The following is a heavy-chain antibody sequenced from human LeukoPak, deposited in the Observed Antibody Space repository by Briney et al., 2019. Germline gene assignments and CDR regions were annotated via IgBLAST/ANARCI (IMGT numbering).Heavy chain of an antibody. CDR3: ARRGGAGHFDY. CDR2: ISSSGRTI. V-gene: IGHV3-48*03. Sequence: PGGSLRLSCAASGFTFSSYEMNWVRQAPGKGLEWVSYISSSGRTIYYAYSVRGRFTISRDTARNSLYLQMYSPRAEATAVYFCARRGGAGHFDYWGQGTLVTVSS. CDR1: GFTFSSYE. J-gene: IGHJ4*02. D-gene: IGHD6-19*01.